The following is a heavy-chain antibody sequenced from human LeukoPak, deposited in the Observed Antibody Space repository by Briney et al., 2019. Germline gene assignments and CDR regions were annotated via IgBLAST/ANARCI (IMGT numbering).Heavy chain of an antibody. CDR3: ARVKYSYGYAFDY. V-gene: IGHV3-11*01. CDR2: ISSSGRET. Sequence: PGGSLRLSCSASGFSFNDYYMSWIRQPPGKGLEWVSYISSSGRETYYEDSVKGRFTISRDNAKKSLFLQMNSLRAEDTAVYYCARVKYSYGYAFDYWGQGTLVTVSS. J-gene: IGHJ4*02. CDR1: GFSFNDYY. D-gene: IGHD5-18*01.